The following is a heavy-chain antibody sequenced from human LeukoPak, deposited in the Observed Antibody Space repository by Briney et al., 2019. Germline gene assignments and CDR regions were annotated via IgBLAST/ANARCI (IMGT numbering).Heavy chain of an antibody. CDR1: GGTFSSYA. CDR3: AIYGSGSYYREFDY. J-gene: IGHJ4*02. CDR2: IIPIFGTA. Sequence: GASVKVSCKASGGTFSSYAISWVRQAPGQGLEWMGGIIPIFGTANYAQKFQGRVTITADESTSTAYMELSSLRSEDTAVYYCAIYGSGSYYREFDYWGQGTLVTVSS. D-gene: IGHD3-10*01. V-gene: IGHV1-69*13.